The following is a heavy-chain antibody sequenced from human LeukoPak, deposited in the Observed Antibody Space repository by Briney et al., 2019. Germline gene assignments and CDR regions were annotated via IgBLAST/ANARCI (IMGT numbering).Heavy chain of an antibody. CDR2: ISSSSSYI. CDR3: ARDLGYCSGGSCYHYGMDV. CDR1: GLTFSPFW. Sequence: GNSLRLSCTASGLTFSPFWMNWVRQAPGKGLEWVSSISSSSSYIYYADSVKGRFTISRDNAKNSLYLQMNSLRAEDTAVYYCARDLGYCSGGSCYHYGMDVWGQGTTVTVSS. J-gene: IGHJ6*02. D-gene: IGHD2-15*01. V-gene: IGHV3-21*01.